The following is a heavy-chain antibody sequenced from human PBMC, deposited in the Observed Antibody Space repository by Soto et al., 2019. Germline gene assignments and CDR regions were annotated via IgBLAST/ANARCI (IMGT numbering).Heavy chain of an antibody. J-gene: IGHJ4*02. CDR2: TDESGGI. Sequence: QVQLRQWGTGLLKSSETLSLNCAVYGGSFSPYYWSWVRQPPGKGLEWIGETDESGGIYYNPSLKSRVTVSLDTSKKQFSLEVKSVTAADTAVYYCAIGRWGNKYWGQGTLVTVSS. D-gene: IGHD3-16*01. CDR1: GGSFSPYY. V-gene: IGHV4-34*01. CDR3: AIGRWGNKY.